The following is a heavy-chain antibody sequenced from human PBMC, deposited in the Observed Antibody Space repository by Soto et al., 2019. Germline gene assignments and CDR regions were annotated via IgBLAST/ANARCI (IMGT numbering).Heavy chain of an antibody. CDR2: ISSSSSYI. CDR3: ARDRVHGRGDIVLMVYAHDAFDI. D-gene: IGHD2-8*01. Sequence: EVQLVESGGGLVKPGGSLRLSCAASGFTFSSYSMNWVRQAPGKGLEWVSSISSSSSYIYYADSVKGRFTISRDNAKNSLYLQMNSLRAEDTAVYYCARDRVHGRGDIVLMVYAHDAFDIWGQGTMDTVSS. CDR1: GFTFSSYS. V-gene: IGHV3-21*01. J-gene: IGHJ3*02.